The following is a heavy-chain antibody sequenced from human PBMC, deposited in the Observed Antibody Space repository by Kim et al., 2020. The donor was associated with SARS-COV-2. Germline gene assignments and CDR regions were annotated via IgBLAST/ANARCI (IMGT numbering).Heavy chain of an antibody. Sequence: GGSLRLSCAASGFTFSSYAMHWVRQAPGKGLEWVAVISYDGSNKYYADSVKGRFTISRDNSKNTLYLQMNSLRAEDTAVYYCARDLGGWFDPWGQGTLVTVSS. CDR3: ARDLGGWFDP. V-gene: IGHV3-30*04. CDR2: ISYDGSNK. J-gene: IGHJ5*02. CDR1: GFTFSSYA. D-gene: IGHD3-16*01.